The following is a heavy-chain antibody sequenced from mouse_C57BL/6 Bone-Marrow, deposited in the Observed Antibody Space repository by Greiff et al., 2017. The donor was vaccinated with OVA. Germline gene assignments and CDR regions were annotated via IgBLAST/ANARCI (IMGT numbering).Heavy chain of an antibody. CDR3: ARDYYGSSWYFDV. CDR1: GYTFTDYY. Sequence: EVKLVESGPELVKPGASVKISCKASGYTFTDYYMNWVKQSHGKSLEWIGDINPNNGGTSYNQKFKGKATLTVDKSSSTAYMKLRSLTSEDSAVYYCARDYYGSSWYFDVWGTGTTVTVSS. D-gene: IGHD1-1*01. J-gene: IGHJ1*03. CDR2: INPNNGGT. V-gene: IGHV1-26*01.